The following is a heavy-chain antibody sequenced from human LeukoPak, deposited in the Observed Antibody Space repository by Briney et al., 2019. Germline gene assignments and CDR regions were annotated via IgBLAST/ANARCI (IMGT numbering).Heavy chain of an antibody. J-gene: IGHJ6*03. V-gene: IGHV4-39*07. CDR2: IYYSGST. CDR1: GGSISSSSYY. D-gene: IGHD1-14*01. Sequence: PSETLSLTCTVSGGSISSSSYYWGWIRQPPGKGLEWIGSIYYSGSTNYNPSLKSRVTISVDTSKNQFSLKLSSVTAADTAVYYCARARTEKYYYYYYMDVWGKGTTVTVSS. CDR3: ARARTEKYYYYYYMDV.